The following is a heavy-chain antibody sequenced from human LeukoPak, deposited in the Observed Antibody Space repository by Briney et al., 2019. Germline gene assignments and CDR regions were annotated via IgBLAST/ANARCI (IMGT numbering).Heavy chain of an antibody. Sequence: GASVKVSCKASGYTFTSYGISWVRQATGQGLEWMGWMNPNSGNTGYAQKFQGRVTITRNTSISTAYMELSSLRSEDTAVYYCARSGYCSGGSCLRWFDPWGQGTLVTVSS. CDR2: MNPNSGNT. CDR3: ARSGYCSGGSCLRWFDP. D-gene: IGHD2-15*01. J-gene: IGHJ5*02. CDR1: GYTFTSYG. V-gene: IGHV1-8*03.